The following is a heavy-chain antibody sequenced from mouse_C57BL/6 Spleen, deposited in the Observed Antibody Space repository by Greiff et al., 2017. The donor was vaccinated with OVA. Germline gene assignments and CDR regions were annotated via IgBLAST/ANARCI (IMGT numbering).Heavy chain of an antibody. CDR1: GYSITSGYY. CDR3: ARASNNEEYFDV. J-gene: IGHJ1*03. CDR2: ISYDGSN. D-gene: IGHD2-5*01. V-gene: IGHV3-6*01. Sequence: DVQLQESGPGLVKPSQSLSLTCSVTGYSITSGYYWNWIRQFPGNKLEWMGYISYDGSNNYNPSLKNRISITRDTSKNQFFLKLNSVTTEDTATYYCARASNNEEYFDVWGTGTTVTVSS.